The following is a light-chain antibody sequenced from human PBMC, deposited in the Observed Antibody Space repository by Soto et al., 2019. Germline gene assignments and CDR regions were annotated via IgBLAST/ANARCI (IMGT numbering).Light chain of an antibody. CDR1: QSVSSN. Sequence: EIVMTQSPATLSVSPGERATLSCRASQSVSSNLAWYQQKPGQAPRLLIYGASTRATGIPARFSGSGSWTEFTLTITSLLSEDFAVSYCQQYNNCLSTFGQGTKVEIK. V-gene: IGKV3-15*01. CDR2: GAS. CDR3: QQYNNCLST. J-gene: IGKJ1*01.